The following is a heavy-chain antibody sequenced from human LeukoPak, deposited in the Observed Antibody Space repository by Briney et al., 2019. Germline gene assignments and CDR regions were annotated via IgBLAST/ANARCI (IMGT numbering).Heavy chain of an antibody. CDR1: GGSIRSHC. Sequence: SETLSLTCTVSGGSIRSHCWSWVRQPPGKGLEWIGYIYFSGSTNYNPSLKSRVTISMGTSENQFSLKLSSVTAADTAVYYCARGAAPHYSDYWGQGTLVTVSS. V-gene: IGHV4-59*11. CDR3: ARGAAPHYSDY. J-gene: IGHJ4*02. CDR2: IYFSGST. D-gene: IGHD6-6*01.